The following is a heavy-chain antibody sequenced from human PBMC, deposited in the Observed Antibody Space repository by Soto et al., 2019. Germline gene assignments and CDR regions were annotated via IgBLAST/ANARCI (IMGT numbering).Heavy chain of an antibody. CDR2: VTGSGVST. D-gene: IGHD3-3*01. V-gene: IGHV3-23*01. CDR1: GFTFNTFT. Sequence: PGGSLRLSCAASGFTFNTFTMTWVRLAPGKGLEWVSSVTGSGVSTKYADPVKGRFTISRDNSKNTLYLQLNTLTAEDTAVYFCVRNSDYDFWSGFLYWGQGALVTVSS. CDR3: VRNSDYDFWSGFLY. J-gene: IGHJ4*02.